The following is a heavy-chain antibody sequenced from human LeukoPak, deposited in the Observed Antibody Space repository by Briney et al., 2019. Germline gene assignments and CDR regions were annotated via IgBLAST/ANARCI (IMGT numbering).Heavy chain of an antibody. CDR3: TKTYDR. Sequence: GGSLRLSCGASGFTFSSYWMTWVRQAPGKGLEWLANIKQDGSEKYYVDSVKGRFTISRDNAKNSLYLQMNSLRAEDTAVYYCTKTYDRWGQGTLVTVSS. CDR1: GFTFSSYW. CDR2: IKQDGSEK. J-gene: IGHJ5*02. V-gene: IGHV3-7*01.